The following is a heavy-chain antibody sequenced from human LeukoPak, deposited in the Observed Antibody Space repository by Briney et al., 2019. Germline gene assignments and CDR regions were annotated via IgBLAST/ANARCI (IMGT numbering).Heavy chain of an antibody. CDR1: GFTISDYY. CDR2: ISSSGSTI. D-gene: IGHD3-10*01. V-gene: IGHV3-11*01. CDR3: ASLYGSGISYYYYGMDV. J-gene: IGHJ6*02. Sequence: GGSLRLSCAASGFTISDYYMSWIRQAPGKGLEWVSYISSSGSTIYYADSVKGRFTISRDNAKNSLYLQMNSLRAEDTAVYYCASLYGSGISYYYYGMDVWGQGTTVTVSS.